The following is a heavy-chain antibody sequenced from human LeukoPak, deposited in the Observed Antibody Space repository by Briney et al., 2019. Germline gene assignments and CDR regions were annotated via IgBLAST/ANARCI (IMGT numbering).Heavy chain of an antibody. CDR3: ARDSSGNFIPDYFDY. CDR1: GFTFNSYE. Sequence: PGGSLRLSCAASGFTFNSYEMNWVRQAPGKGLEWVSAISGSGGSTYYADSVKGRFTISRDNSKNTLYLQMNSLRAEDTAVYYCARDSSGNFIPDYFDYWGQGTLVTVSS. V-gene: IGHV3-23*01. CDR2: ISGSGGST. J-gene: IGHJ4*02. D-gene: IGHD3-10*01.